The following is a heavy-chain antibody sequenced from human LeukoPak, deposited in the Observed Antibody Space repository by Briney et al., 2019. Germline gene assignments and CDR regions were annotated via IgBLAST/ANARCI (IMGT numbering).Heavy chain of an antibody. V-gene: IGHV3-7*01. CDR3: AGDRAVAGLFDN. D-gene: IGHD6-19*01. CDR2: IKEDGGEQ. J-gene: IGHJ4*02. CDR1: GFTFSTYW. Sequence: GGSLRLSCAASGFTFSTYWMTWVRQTPGKGLEWVANIKEDGGEQNYVDSVEGRFTISRDNTKNSVFLQMNSLRAEDTAVYYCAGDRAVAGLFDNWGQGTLVTVSS.